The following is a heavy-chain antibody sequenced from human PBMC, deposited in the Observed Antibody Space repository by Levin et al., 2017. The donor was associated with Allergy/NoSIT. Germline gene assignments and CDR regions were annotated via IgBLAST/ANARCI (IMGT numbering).Heavy chain of an antibody. CDR1: GFTVSSNY. V-gene: IGHV3-66*01. CDR2: IYSGGST. J-gene: IGHJ6*02. Sequence: GESLKISCAASGFTVSSNYMSWVRQAPGKGLEWVSVIYSGGSTYYADSVKGRFTISRDNSKNTLYLQMNSLRAEDTAVYYCARAPFDGMDVWGQGTTVTVSS. CDR3: ARAPFDGMDV.